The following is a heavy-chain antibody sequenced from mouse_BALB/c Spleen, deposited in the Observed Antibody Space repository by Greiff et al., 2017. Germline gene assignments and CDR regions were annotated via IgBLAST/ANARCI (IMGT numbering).Heavy chain of an antibody. CDR1: GFNIKDTY. CDR3: ARNDYGWFAY. D-gene: IGHD2-4*01. J-gene: IGHJ3*01. V-gene: IGHV14-3*02. Sequence: VQLQQSGAELVKPGASVKLSCTASGFNIKDTYMHWVQQRPEQGLEWIGRIDPANGNTKYDPKFQGKATITADTSSNTAYLQLSSLTSEDTAVYYYARNDYGWFAYWGQGTLVTVSA. CDR2: IDPANGNT.